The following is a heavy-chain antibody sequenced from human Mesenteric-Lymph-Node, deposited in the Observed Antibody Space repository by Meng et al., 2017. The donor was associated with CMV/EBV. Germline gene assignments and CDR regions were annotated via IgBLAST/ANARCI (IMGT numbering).Heavy chain of an antibody. V-gene: IGHV3-21*01. Sequence: GESLKISCAASGFTFSSYAMHWVRQAPGKGLEWVSSISSSSSYIYYADSVKGRFTISRDNAKNSLYLQMNSLRAEDTAVYYCARPGWSLLSGMDVWGQGTTDTVSS. J-gene: IGHJ6*02. CDR2: ISSSSSYI. CDR3: ARPGWSLLSGMDV. CDR1: GFTFSSYA. D-gene: IGHD2/OR15-2a*01.